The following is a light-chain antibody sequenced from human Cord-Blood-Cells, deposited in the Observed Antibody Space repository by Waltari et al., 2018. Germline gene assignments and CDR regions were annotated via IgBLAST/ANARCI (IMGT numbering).Light chain of an antibody. V-gene: IGLV2-14*01. CDR2: EVS. Sequence: QSALTQPASVSGSPGHSITISSPGTSTDVGVHNYASWYQQHPGKAPKLMIYEVSNRPSGVSNRFSGSKSGNTASLTISGLQAEDEADYYCSSYTSSSTYVFGTGTKVTVL. CDR3: SSYTSSSTYV. J-gene: IGLJ1*01. CDR1: STDVGVHNY.